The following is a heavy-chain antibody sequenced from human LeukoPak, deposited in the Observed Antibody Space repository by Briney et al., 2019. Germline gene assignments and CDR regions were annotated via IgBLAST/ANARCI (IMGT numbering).Heavy chain of an antibody. CDR2: IKEDGSRQ. J-gene: IGHJ5*01. CDR3: ARDGGGYDS. D-gene: IGHD5-24*01. CDR1: GFTFSTYW. Sequence: GGSLRLSCAASGFTFSTYWMSWVRQTPGKGLEWVANIKEDGSRQYYVDSVKGRFTISRDNAKNSLYLQMKSLRVEDTAVYYCARDGGGYDSWGQGTLVTVSS. V-gene: IGHV3-7*01.